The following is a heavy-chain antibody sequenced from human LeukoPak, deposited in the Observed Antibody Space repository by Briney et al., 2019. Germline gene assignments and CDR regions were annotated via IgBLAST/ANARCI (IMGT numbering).Heavy chain of an antibody. J-gene: IGHJ4*02. D-gene: IGHD6-6*01. V-gene: IGHV3-7*01. Sequence: GGSLRLSCAASGFTFSRYWMSWVRQAPGKGLEWVANIKQDGSEKDYVDSVKGRFTISRDNSKNSLYLQMNSLTAEDTAVYYCARESFAARWDWGQGTLVTVSS. CDR3: ARESFAARWD. CDR1: GFTFSRYW. CDR2: IKQDGSEK.